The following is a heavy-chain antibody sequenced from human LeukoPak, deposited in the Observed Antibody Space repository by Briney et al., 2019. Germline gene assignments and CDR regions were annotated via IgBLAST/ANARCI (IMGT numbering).Heavy chain of an antibody. V-gene: IGHV4-34*01. Sequence: PSETLSLTCVVYGGSFSGYYWSWIRQPPGKGLEWIGEINDSGSTNYNPSLKSRVTISVDTSKNQFSLKLSSVTAADTAVYYCASRVLASSDFDYWGQGTLVTVSS. CDR3: ASRVLASSDFDY. D-gene: IGHD2-8*02. CDR1: GGSFSGYY. CDR2: INDSGST. J-gene: IGHJ4*02.